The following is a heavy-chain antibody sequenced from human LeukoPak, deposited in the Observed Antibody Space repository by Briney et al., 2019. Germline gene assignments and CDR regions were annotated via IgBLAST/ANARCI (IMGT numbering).Heavy chain of an antibody. Sequence: GESLKISCKASGYSFTTFWIAWVRQMPGKGLEWMGIIYPADSDTKYSPSFQGQVTISADKSISTAYLQWSSLKASDTATYYCARGAYSCEYPKFDYWGQGTLVTVSS. J-gene: IGHJ4*02. CDR2: IYPADSDT. CDR1: GYSFTTFW. V-gene: IGHV5-51*01. D-gene: IGHD5-18*01. CDR3: ARGAYSCEYPKFDY.